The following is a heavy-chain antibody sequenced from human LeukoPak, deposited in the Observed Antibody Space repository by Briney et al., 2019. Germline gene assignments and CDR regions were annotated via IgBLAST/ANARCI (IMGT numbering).Heavy chain of an antibody. Sequence: ASETLSLTCAVYGGSFSGYYWSWIRQPPGKGLEWIGEINRSGSTNYNPSLKSRVTISVDTSKNQFSLKLSSVTAADTAVYYCARVYYDFWSGYYYYYYYGMDVWGQGTTVTVSS. CDR2: INRSGST. CDR3: ARVYYDFWSGYYYYYYYGMDV. J-gene: IGHJ6*02. CDR1: GGSFSGYY. D-gene: IGHD3-3*01. V-gene: IGHV4-34*01.